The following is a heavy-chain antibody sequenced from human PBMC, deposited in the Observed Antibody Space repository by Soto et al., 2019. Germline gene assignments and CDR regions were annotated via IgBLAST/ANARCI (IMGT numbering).Heavy chain of an antibody. J-gene: IGHJ4*02. CDR2: IKQDGSEK. CDR3: ARDQSISRYCCSTSCHSPFDY. V-gene: IGHV3-7*01. D-gene: IGHD2-2*01. Sequence: GGSLRLSCAASGFTFSSYWMSWARQAPGKGLEWVANIKQDGSEKYYVDPVKGRFTISRDNAKNSLYLQMNSLRAEDTAVYYCARDQSISRYCCSTSCHSPFDYWGQGPLVTVSS. CDR1: GFTFSSYW.